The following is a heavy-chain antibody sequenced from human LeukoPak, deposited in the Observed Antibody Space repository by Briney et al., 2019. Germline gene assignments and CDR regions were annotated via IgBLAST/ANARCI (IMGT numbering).Heavy chain of an antibody. CDR2: MQYDGSDK. Sequence: GGSLRLSCAASGFTFSNYGMHWVRQAPGKGLEWVAFMQYDGSDKLFADSVKGRFTISRDNSKDTLYLQMNSLRAEDTGVYYCAKDQQLESFDYWGQGTLVTVSS. D-gene: IGHD1-1*01. J-gene: IGHJ4*02. V-gene: IGHV3-30*02. CDR1: GFTFSNYG. CDR3: AKDQQLESFDY.